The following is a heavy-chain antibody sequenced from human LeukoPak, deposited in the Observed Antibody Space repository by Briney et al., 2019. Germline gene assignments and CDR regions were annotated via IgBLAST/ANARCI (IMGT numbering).Heavy chain of an antibody. V-gene: IGHV1-24*01. Sequence: RASVNVSCKVSGYTLTELSMHWVRQAPGKGLEWMGGFDPEDGETIYAQKFQGRVTMTEDTSTDTAYMELSSLRSEDTAVYYCATPIGGWEWTWGQGTLVTVSS. CDR2: FDPEDGET. CDR1: GYTLTELS. D-gene: IGHD1-26*01. CDR3: ATPIGGWEWT. J-gene: IGHJ5*02.